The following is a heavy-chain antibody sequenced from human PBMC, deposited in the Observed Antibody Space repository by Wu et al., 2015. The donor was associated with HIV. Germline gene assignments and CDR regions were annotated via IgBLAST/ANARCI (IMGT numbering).Heavy chain of an antibody. Sequence: QVQLVQSGAEVKKPGASVKVSCKASGYNFRGYYMHWVRRAPGQGLEWMGWINPDTGGTNYAQKFQGRVTMTRDTSISTAYMELTRLRSDDTAVYYCANTVRGPNDYYYYGVDVWAKGPRSPSP. CDR1: GYNFRGYY. D-gene: IGHD1-1*01. CDR2: INPDTGGT. V-gene: IGHV1-2*02. J-gene: IGHJ6*02. CDR3: ANTVRGPNDYYYYGVDV.